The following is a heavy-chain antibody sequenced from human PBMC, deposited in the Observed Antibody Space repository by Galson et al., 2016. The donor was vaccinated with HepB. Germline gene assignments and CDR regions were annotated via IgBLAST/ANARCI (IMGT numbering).Heavy chain of an antibody. Sequence: ETLSLTCTVSGGSVSRGSCHWSWIRQPPGKGLEWIGYIYYTGTTNYNPSLKTRVTISVDTSKHQFSLKLNSVTAADTAVDYCARVCLAQQLVRWFDYWGQGILVTVPS. J-gene: IGHJ4*02. CDR2: IYYTGTT. V-gene: IGHV4-61*01. D-gene: IGHD6-13*01. CDR3: ARVCLAQQLVRWFDY. CDR1: GGSVSRGSCH.